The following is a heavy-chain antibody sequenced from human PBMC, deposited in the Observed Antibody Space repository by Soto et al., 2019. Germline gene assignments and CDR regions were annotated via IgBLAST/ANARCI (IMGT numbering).Heavy chain of an antibody. CDR3: AKGGSSGWYFDAFDI. V-gene: IGHV3-9*01. Sequence: PGGSLRLSCAASGFTFDDYAMHWVRQAPGKGLEWVSGISWNSGSIGYADSVKGRFTISRDNSKNTLYLQMNSLRAEDTAVYYCAKGGSSGWYFDAFDIWGQGTMVTVSS. D-gene: IGHD6-19*01. J-gene: IGHJ3*02. CDR1: GFTFDDYA. CDR2: ISWNSGSI.